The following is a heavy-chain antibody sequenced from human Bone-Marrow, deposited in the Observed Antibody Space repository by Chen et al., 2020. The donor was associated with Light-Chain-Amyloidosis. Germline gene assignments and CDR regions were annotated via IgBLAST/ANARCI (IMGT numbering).Heavy chain of an antibody. Sequence: EVQLVETGGGLIQPGGSLRLSCAASGFIVSSSDMTWVRQPPGEGLEWVSSIYTGGGTEYADSVKGRFTISRDNSKNSLFLEMNCLRAADTAVYFCERVEWHNKGRAFDIWGQGRVIIVSS. D-gene: IGHD3-3*01. CDR2: IYTGGGT. CDR3: ERVEWHNKGRAFDI. V-gene: IGHV3-53*02. J-gene: IGHJ3*02. CDR1: GFIVSSSD.